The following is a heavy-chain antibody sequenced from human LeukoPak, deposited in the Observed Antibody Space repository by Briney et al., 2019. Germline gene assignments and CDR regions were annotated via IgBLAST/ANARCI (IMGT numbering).Heavy chain of an antibody. V-gene: IGHV1-18*01. CDR1: GYTFINYC. D-gene: IGHD3-10*01. J-gene: IGHJ3*02. Sequence: GAAVKVTCMTSGYTFINYCISVVGQAPGQGLEWMGWISDHSGNTEYVQRIESSFIMTTDTSTSTAYIELRSLKSDDTAVYYCARDVLSGGLDVFDIWGQGPM. CDR2: ISDHSGNT. CDR3: ARDVLSGGLDVFDI.